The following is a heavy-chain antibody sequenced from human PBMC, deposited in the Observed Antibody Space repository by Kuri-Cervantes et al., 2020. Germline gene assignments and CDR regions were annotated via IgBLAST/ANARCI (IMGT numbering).Heavy chain of an antibody. Sequence: GESLKISCAASGFTFSSYGMHWVRQAPGKGLEWVAVISYDGSNKYYADSVKGRFTISRDNSKNTLYLQMNSLRAEDTAVYYCAKEGVDYYDRSGRKRGWFDPWGQGTLVTVSS. CDR3: AKEGVDYYDRSGRKRGWFDP. J-gene: IGHJ5*02. CDR2: ISYDGSNK. CDR1: GFTFSSYG. V-gene: IGHV3-30*18. D-gene: IGHD3-22*01.